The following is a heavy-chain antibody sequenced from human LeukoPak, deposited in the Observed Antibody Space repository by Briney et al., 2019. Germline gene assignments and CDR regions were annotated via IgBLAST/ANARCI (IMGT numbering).Heavy chain of an antibody. Sequence: PGGSLRLSCAASGFTFSSYGMHWVRQAPGKGLEWVAVIWYDGSNKYYADSVKGRFTISRDNSKNTLYLQMNSLRAEDTAVYYCARAYYYDSSGHFDYWGQGTLVTVSS. D-gene: IGHD3-22*01. V-gene: IGHV3-33*01. CDR1: GFTFSSYG. CDR2: IWYDGSNK. CDR3: ARAYYYDSSGHFDY. J-gene: IGHJ4*02.